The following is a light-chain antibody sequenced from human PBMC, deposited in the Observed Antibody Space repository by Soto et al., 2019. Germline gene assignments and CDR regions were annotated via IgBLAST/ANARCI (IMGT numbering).Light chain of an antibody. J-gene: IGKJ1*01. CDR3: LQDYNYPPRT. CDR2: AAS. CDR1: QGIRND. V-gene: IGKV1-6*01. Sequence: AIQMTQSPSSLSASVGDRVTITCRASQGIRNDLGWYQQKPGKAPKLLIYAASSLQSGVPSRFSGSGSGTYFTLTISSLQPEDFATYYCLQDYNYPPRTFGQGTKVEIK.